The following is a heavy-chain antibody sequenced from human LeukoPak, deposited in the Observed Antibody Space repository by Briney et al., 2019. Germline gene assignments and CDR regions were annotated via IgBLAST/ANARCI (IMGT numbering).Heavy chain of an antibody. CDR1: GFTFSTYT. V-gene: IGHV3-21*01. Sequence: PGGSLRLSCAASGFTFSTYTMNWVREAPGKGLECVSSISSACSYIFYADSMKGRFTISRDNAKNSLYLQMNSLRGEDTAVYHCARVGGGYDFWSGYLHAFDIWGQGAMVAVSS. D-gene: IGHD3-3*01. J-gene: IGHJ3*02. CDR2: ISSACSYI. CDR3: ARVGGGYDFWSGYLHAFDI.